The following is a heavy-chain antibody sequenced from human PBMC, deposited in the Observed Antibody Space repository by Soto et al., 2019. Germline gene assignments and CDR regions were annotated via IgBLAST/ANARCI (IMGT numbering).Heavy chain of an antibody. V-gene: IGHV1-46*03. CDR3: ARARPPYGSGSYFSWFDP. CDR1: GYTFTSYY. J-gene: IGHJ5*02. D-gene: IGHD3-10*01. Sequence: ASVKVSCKASGYTFTSYYMHWVRQAPGQGLEWMGIINPSGGSTSYAQKFQGRVTMTRDTSTSTVYMELSSLRSEDTAVYYCARARPPYGSGSYFSWFDPWGQGTLVTVSS. CDR2: INPSGGST.